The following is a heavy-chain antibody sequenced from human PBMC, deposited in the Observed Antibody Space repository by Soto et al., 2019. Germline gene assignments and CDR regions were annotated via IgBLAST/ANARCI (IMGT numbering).Heavy chain of an antibody. D-gene: IGHD1-1*01. J-gene: IGHJ4*02. CDR2: ISGGSTYI. Sequence: EVQLVESGGGLVKPGGSLRLSCAASGFNFSAYTINWIRHVPGRGLEWVSSISGGSTYIFYADSLRGRFTISRDNAKNSVSLQMNSLSADDTAVYYCARDRGTWNYFDYWGQGTLVSVSS. V-gene: IGHV3-21*01. CDR3: ARDRGTWNYFDY. CDR1: GFNFSAYT.